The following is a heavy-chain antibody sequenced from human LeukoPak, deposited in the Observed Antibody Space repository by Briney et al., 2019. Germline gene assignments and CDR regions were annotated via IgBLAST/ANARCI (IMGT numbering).Heavy chain of an antibody. CDR1: GGSFSGYY. V-gene: IGHV4-34*01. D-gene: IGHD5-18*01. CDR3: ARGRYGYAS. J-gene: IGHJ4*02. Sequence: PSETLSLTCAVYGGSFSGYYWSWIRQPPGKGLEWIGEINHSGSTNYNPSLKSRVTISVDTSKNQFSLKLSSVTAADTAVYYCARGRYGYASWGQGTLVTVSS. CDR2: INHSGST.